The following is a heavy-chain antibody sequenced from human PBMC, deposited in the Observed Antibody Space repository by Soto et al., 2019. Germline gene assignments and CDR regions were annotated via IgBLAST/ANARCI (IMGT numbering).Heavy chain of an antibody. Sequence: QLQMQESGPGLVKPSETLSLTCIVSGGSINNNAYYWNWIRQSPQKGLEWIGSTYYSGTTYYNPSLQSRITISIDTSRNQFSLKLGSVTAADTAVYFCARRTTSRTNAFDIWGQGTMVIVSS. CDR1: GGSINNNAYY. CDR3: ARRTTSRTNAFDI. CDR2: TYYSGTT. V-gene: IGHV4-39*01. D-gene: IGHD1-1*01. J-gene: IGHJ3*02.